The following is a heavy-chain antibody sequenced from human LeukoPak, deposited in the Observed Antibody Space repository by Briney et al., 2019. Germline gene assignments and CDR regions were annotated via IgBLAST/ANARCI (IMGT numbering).Heavy chain of an antibody. CDR2: IIPIFGTA. CDR3: ASSYSSSLYYYYMDV. V-gene: IGHV1-69*13. CDR1: GGTFSSYA. D-gene: IGHD6-13*01. Sequence: GASVKVSCKASGGTFSSYAISWVRQAPGQGLEWMGGIIPIFGTANYAQKFQGRVTITADESTSTAYMGLSSLRSEDTAVYYCASSYSSSLYYYYMDVWGKGTTVTISS. J-gene: IGHJ6*03.